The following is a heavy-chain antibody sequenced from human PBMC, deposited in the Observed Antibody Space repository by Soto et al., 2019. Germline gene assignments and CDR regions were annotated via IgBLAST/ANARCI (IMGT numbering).Heavy chain of an antibody. CDR2: FDPEDGET. J-gene: IGHJ5*02. Sequence: ASVKVSCKVSGYTLTELSMHWVRQAPGKGLEWMGGFDPEDGETIYAQKFQGRVTMTADKSTGTAYMELSSLRSEDTAVYYCARAVGYCSGGSCPRPNWYDPWGQGTLVTVSS. CDR1: GYTLTELS. D-gene: IGHD2-15*01. V-gene: IGHV1-24*01. CDR3: ARAVGYCSGGSCPRPNWYDP.